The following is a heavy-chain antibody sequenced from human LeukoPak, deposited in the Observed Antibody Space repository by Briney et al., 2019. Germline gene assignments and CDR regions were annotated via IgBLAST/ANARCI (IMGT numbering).Heavy chain of an antibody. CDR1: GFTFSSYW. J-gene: IGHJ4*02. CDR3: VKDSSSGSYFDY. Sequence: GGSLRLSCAASGFTFSSYWMHWARQAPGKGLVWVSRINSDGGSTYYADSVKGRFTISRDNSRNTLHPRMSSLRVEDTAVYYCVKDSSSGSYFDYWGQGTLVTVSS. D-gene: IGHD3-10*01. V-gene: IGHV3-74*01. CDR2: INSDGGST.